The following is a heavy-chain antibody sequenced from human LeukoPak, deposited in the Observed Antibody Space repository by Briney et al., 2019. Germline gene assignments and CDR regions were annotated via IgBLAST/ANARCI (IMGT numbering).Heavy chain of an antibody. CDR1: GGSISSYY. J-gene: IGHJ4*02. V-gene: IGHV4-59*08. D-gene: IGHD6-13*01. CDR2: IYYSGST. Sequence: SETLSLTCTVSGGSISSYYWSWIRQPPGKGLEWIGYIYYSGSTNYNPSLKSRVTISVDTSKNQFSLKLSSVTAADTAVYYCARRSVAAAGITDYWGQGTLVTVSS. CDR3: ARRSVAAAGITDY.